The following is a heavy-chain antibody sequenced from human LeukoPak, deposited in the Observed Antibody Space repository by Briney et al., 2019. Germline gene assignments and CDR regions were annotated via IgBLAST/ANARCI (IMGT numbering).Heavy chain of an antibody. CDR3: SLEGSSWYRYFQH. D-gene: IGHD6-13*01. CDR1: GFTFSSYW. V-gene: IGHV3-7*05. J-gene: IGHJ1*01. CDR2: IKQDGSEK. Sequence: GGSLRLSCAASGFTFSSYWMSWVRQAPGKGLEWVANIKQDGSEKYYVDSVKGRFTTSRDSAKNSLYLQMNSLRAEDTAVYYSSLEGSSWYRYFQHWGQGTLVTVSS.